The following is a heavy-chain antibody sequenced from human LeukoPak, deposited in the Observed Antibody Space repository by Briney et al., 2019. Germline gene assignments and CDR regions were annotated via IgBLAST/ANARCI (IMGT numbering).Heavy chain of an antibody. CDR1: GFTFSSYG. CDR2: IRFDGSNK. V-gene: IGHV3-30*02. CDR3: ARGGLRYFDWLVY. J-gene: IGHJ4*02. D-gene: IGHD3-9*01. Sequence: PGGSLRLSCAASGFTFSSYGMDWVRQAPGKGLEWVAFIRFDGSNKHYADSVKGRFTISRDNSKSTLYLQMNSLRAEDMAVYYCARGGLRYFDWLVYWGQGTLVTVSS.